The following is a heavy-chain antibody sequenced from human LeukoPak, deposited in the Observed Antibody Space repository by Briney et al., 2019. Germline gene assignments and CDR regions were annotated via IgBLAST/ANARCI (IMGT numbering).Heavy chain of an antibody. V-gene: IGHV3-23*01. CDR3: AKETQPYCSGGSCYGSSDY. CDR2: ISGSGGST. CDR1: GFTFSSYA. Sequence: GGPLRLSCAASGFTFSSYAMSWVRQAPGKGLEWVSAISGSGGSTYYADSVKGRFTISRDNSKNTLYLQMNSLRAEDTAVYYCAKETQPYCSGGSCYGSSDYWGQGTLVTVSS. J-gene: IGHJ4*02. D-gene: IGHD2-15*01.